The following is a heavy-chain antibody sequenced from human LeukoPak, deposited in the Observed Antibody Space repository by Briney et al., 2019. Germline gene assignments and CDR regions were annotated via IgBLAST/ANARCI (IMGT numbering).Heavy chain of an antibody. CDR2: IYYSGST. Sequence: SETLSLTCTVSGGSISSSSYYWGWIRQPPGKGLEWIGSIYYSGSTYYNPSLKSRVTISVDTSKNQFSLKLSSVTAADTAVYYCARVSTTMARGVLNWFDPWGQGTLVTVSS. CDR3: ARVSTTMARGVLNWFDP. CDR1: GGSISSSSYY. D-gene: IGHD3-10*01. V-gene: IGHV4-39*07. J-gene: IGHJ5*02.